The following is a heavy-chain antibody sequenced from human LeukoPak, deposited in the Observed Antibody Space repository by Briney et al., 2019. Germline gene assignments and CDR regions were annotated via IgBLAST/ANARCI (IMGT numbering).Heavy chain of an antibody. CDR1: GFTFSRDW. D-gene: IGHD5/OR15-5a*01. CDR2: ISDDGSIT. Sequence: GGSLRLSCAASGFTFSRDWMPWVRQAPGKGLVWVSRISDDGSITTYADSVQGRFTISRDNAKSTVFLQMNSLRVEDTAVYFCVRRYYEYNVYDRHFDFWARESWSPSPQ. J-gene: IGHJ4*02. V-gene: IGHV3-74*03. CDR3: VRRYYEYNVYDRHFDF.